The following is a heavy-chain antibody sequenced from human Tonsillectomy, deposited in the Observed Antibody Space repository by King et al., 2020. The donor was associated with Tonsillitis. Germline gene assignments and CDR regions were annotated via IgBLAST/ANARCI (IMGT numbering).Heavy chain of an antibody. V-gene: IGHV3-15*01. D-gene: IGHD3-16*02. J-gene: IGHJ4*02. CDR3: TTDSPPDYVRGSYRSYYFDY. Sequence: VQLVQSGGGLVKPGGSLRLSCAASGFTFSNAWMSWVRQAPGKGLEWVGRIKSKTDGGTTDYAAPVKGRFTISRDDSKNTLYLQMNSLKTEDTAVYYCTTDSPPDYVRGSYRSYYFDYWGQGTLVTVSS. CDR1: GFTFSNAW. CDR2: IKSKTDGGTT.